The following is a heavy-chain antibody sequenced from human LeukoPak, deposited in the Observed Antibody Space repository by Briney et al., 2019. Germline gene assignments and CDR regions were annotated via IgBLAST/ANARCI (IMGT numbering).Heavy chain of an antibody. CDR2: IYYSGST. Sequence: PSETLSLTCTVSGGSISSYYWSWIRQPPGKGLEWIGYIYYSGSTNYNPSLKSRVTMSVDTSKNQFSLKLSSVTAADTAVYYCARKVYSSSWYLAPYAFDIWGQGTMVTVSS. CDR3: ARKVYSSSWYLAPYAFDI. J-gene: IGHJ3*02. D-gene: IGHD6-13*01. V-gene: IGHV4-59*01. CDR1: GGSISSYY.